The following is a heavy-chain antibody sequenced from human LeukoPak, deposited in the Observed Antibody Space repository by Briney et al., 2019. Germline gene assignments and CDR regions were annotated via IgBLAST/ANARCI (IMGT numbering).Heavy chain of an antibody. J-gene: IGHJ6*02. CDR2: IYSGGST. D-gene: IGHD7-27*01. CDR3: ARSGVYYYGMDV. V-gene: IGHV3-53*01. CDR1: GFTFSDYY. Sequence: GGSLRLSCAASGFTFSDYYMSWIRQAPGKGLEWVSVIYSGGSTYYADSVKGRFTISRDNSKNTLYLQMNSLRAEGTAVYYCARSGVYYYGMDVWGQGTTVTVSS.